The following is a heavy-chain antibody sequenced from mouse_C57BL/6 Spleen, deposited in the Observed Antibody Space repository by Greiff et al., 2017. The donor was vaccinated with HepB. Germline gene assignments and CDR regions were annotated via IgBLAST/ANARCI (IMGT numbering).Heavy chain of an antibody. J-gene: IGHJ3*01. CDR2: IDPSDSYT. CDR3: ARNSLYYGNLWFAY. Sequence: QVQLQQPGAELVRPGTSVKLSCKASGYTFTSYWMHWVKQRPGQGLEWIGVIDPSDSYTNYNQKFKGKATLTVDTSSSTAYMQLSSLTSEDSAVYYCARNSLYYGNLWFAYWGQGTLVTVSA. CDR1: GYTFTSYW. V-gene: IGHV1-59*01. D-gene: IGHD2-1*01.